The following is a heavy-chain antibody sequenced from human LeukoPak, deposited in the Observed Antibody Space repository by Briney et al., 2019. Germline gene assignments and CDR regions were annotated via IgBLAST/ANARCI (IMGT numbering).Heavy chain of an antibody. CDR2: ISGSGGST. CDR1: ELTSLSYG. CDR3: AKGGGMGA. J-gene: IGHJ5*02. Sequence: GGTLRLSCAASELTSLSYGMSWVRQAPGKGLEWVSAISGSGGSTYYADSVKGRFTISRDNSKNTLYLQMNSLRAEDTAVYYCAKGGGMGAWGQGTLVTVSS. D-gene: IGHD1-26*01. V-gene: IGHV3-23*01.